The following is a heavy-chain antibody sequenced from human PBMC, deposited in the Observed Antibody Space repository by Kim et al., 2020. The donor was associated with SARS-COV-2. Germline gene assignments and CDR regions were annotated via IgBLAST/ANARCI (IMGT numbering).Heavy chain of an antibody. D-gene: IGHD3-10*01. V-gene: IGHV4-39*01. CDR3: ARRGVRGVIGFDP. J-gene: IGHJ5*02. Sequence: STPTTKGRVTLSGNTSKNTFSLKVSSVTATDTAVYYCARRGVRGVIGFDPWGQGTLVTVSS.